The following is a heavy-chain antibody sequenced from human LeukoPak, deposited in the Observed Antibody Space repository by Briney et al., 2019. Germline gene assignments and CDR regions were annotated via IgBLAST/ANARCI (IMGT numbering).Heavy chain of an antibody. CDR1: GGSISSYY. Sequence: SETLSLTCTVSGGSISSYYWGWIRQPPGKGLEWIGYIYYSGSTNYNPSLKSRVTISVDTSKNQFSLKLSSVTAADTAVYYCARAPFVGAGFDPWGQGTLVTVSS. V-gene: IGHV4-59*01. CDR2: IYYSGST. CDR3: ARAPFVGAGFDP. J-gene: IGHJ5*02. D-gene: IGHD1-26*01.